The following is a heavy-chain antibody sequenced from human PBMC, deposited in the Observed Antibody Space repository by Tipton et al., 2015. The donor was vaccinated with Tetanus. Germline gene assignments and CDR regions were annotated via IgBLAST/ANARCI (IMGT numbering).Heavy chain of an antibody. Sequence: SLRLSCAASGFTFSIYGMYWVRQAPGKGLEWAAFISYDGSTEYYAKSVKGRFTISRDNSKHTLYLQMNSLGPEDTAVYYCAKDLRYLSSWHDSWGQGALVTVSS. CDR1: GFTFSIYG. V-gene: IGHV3-30*18. D-gene: IGHD6-13*01. CDR2: ISYDGSTE. J-gene: IGHJ5*01. CDR3: AKDLRYLSSWHDS.